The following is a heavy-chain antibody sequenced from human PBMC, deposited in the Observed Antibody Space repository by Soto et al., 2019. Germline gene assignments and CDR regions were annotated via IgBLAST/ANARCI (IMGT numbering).Heavy chain of an antibody. CDR3: AKDIVGATTNYYYGMDV. J-gene: IGHJ6*02. CDR2: ISYDGSNK. Sequence: QVQLVESGGGVVQPGRSLRLSCAASGFTFSSYGMHWVRQAPGKGLEWVAVISYDGSNKDYADSVKGRFTISRDNSKNTLYLQMNSLRAEDTAVYYCAKDIVGATTNYYYGMDVWGQGTTVTVSS. V-gene: IGHV3-30*18. D-gene: IGHD1-26*01. CDR1: GFTFSSYG.